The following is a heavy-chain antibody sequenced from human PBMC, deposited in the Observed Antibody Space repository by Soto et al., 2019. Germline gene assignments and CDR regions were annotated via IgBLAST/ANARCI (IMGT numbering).Heavy chain of an antibody. D-gene: IGHD3-10*01. J-gene: IGHJ4*02. CDR1: GGSFSGYY. CDR2: INHSGST. Sequence: QVQLQQWGAGLLKPSETLSLTCAVYGGSFSGYYWSWIRQPPGKGLEWIGEINHSGSTNYNPSLQSRVTISVDTSQNQFSLKLSSVTAADTAVYYCARGQGRYYYGSGSYHFDYWGQGTLVTVSS. V-gene: IGHV4-34*01. CDR3: ARGQGRYYYGSGSYHFDY.